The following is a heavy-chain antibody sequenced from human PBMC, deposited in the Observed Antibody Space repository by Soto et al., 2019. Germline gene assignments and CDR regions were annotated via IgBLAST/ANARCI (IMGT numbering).Heavy chain of an antibody. CDR3: AKMWLSSSWYPGGIDAFGI. Sequence: GGSLRLSCAASGFTFSSYAMSWVRQAPGKGLEWVSAISGSGGSTYYADSVKGRFTISRDNSKNTLYLQMNSLRAEDTAVYYCAKMWLSSSWYPGGIDAFGIWGQGTMVTVSS. V-gene: IGHV3-23*01. CDR2: ISGSGGST. D-gene: IGHD6-13*01. J-gene: IGHJ3*02. CDR1: GFTFSSYA.